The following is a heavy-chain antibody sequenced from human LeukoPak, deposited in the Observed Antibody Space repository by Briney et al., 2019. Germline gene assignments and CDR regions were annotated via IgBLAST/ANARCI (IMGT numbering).Heavy chain of an antibody. CDR2: IYYSGST. Sequence: SETLSLTCTVSGGSISSSSYYWGWIRQPPGKGLEWIGSIYYSGSTYYNPSLKSRVTISVDTSKNQFSLKLSSVTAADTAVYYCARGPRIAAAGSPYYYYMDVWGKGTTVTISS. V-gene: IGHV4-39*07. J-gene: IGHJ6*03. CDR3: ARGPRIAAAGSPYYYYMDV. CDR1: GGSISSSSYY. D-gene: IGHD6-13*01.